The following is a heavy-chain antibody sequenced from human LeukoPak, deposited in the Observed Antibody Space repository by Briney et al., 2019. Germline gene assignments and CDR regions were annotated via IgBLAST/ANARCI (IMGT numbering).Heavy chain of an antibody. CDR3: ARNLSRVVVPAAPLDY. J-gene: IGHJ4*02. D-gene: IGHD2-2*01. V-gene: IGHV3-30-3*01. CDR2: ISYDGSNK. Sequence: GGSLRLSCAASGFTFSSYAMHWVRQAPGKGLEWVAVISYDGSNKYYADSVKSRFTISRDNSKNTLYLQMNSLRTEDTAVYYCARNLSRVVVPAAPLDYWGQGTLVTVSS. CDR1: GFTFSSYA.